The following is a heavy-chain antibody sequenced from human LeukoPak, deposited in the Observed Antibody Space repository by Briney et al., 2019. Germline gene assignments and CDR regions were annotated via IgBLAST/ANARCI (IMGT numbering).Heavy chain of an antibody. Sequence: ASVKVSCKAFGYTFTSNYMHWVRQAPGQGPEWMGVISPSGGSTTYAQKFQGRVTLTRDMSTSTDYLELSSLRSEDTAVYYCARDEGLLNWFDPWGQGTLVTVSS. J-gene: IGHJ5*02. CDR2: ISPSGGST. D-gene: IGHD1-26*01. CDR3: ARDEGLLNWFDP. V-gene: IGHV1-46*01. CDR1: GYTFTSNY.